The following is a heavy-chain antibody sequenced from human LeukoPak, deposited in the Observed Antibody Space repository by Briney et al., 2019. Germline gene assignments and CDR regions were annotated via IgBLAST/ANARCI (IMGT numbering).Heavy chain of an antibody. CDR2: IYTSGST. CDR3: ARDPSIVGISGSRFDP. V-gene: IGHV4-4*07. D-gene: IGHD1-26*01. Sequence: SETLSLTCTVSGGSISSYYWSWIRQPAGKGLEWIGRIYTSGSTNYNPSLKSRVTMSVDTSKNQFSLKLSSVTAADTAVYYCARDPSIVGISGSRFDPWGQGTLVTVSS. CDR1: GGSISSYY. J-gene: IGHJ5*02.